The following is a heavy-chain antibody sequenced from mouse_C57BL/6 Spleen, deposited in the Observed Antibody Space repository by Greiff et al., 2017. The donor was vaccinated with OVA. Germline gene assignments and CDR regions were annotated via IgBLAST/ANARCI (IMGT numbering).Heavy chain of an antibody. Sequence: QVQLKESGPGLVQPSQSLSIICTVSGFSLTSYGVHWVRQSPGKGLEWLGVIWSGGSTDYNAAFISRLSISKDNSKSQVFFKMNSLQADDTAIYYCASNYYGSSYYFDYWGQGTTLTVSS. CDR1: GFSLTSYG. V-gene: IGHV2-2*01. J-gene: IGHJ2*01. CDR3: ASNYYGSSYYFDY. D-gene: IGHD1-1*01. CDR2: IWSGGST.